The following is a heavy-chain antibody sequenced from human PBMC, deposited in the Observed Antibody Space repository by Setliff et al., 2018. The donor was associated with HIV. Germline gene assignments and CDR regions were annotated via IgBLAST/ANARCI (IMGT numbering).Heavy chain of an antibody. J-gene: IGHJ5*02. D-gene: IGHD2-2*01. V-gene: IGHV4-39*02. CDR1: GGSITGSPYF. Sequence: SETLSLTCTVSGGSITGSPYFWGWIRRPPLKGLEWIASIHYTGRTYYNPSLKSRVSTSVDPSKNHLSLKLTSVTAADTAVYYCARVIPAGVPANWFDPWGHGTMVTVSS. CDR2: IHYTGRT. CDR3: ARVIPAGVPANWFDP.